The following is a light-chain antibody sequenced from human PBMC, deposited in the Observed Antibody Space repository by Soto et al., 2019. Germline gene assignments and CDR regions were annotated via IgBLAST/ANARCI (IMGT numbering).Light chain of an antibody. CDR1: STDVGGYND. CDR2: GVN. Sequence: QSALTQPASVSGSPGQTITISCTGSSTDVGGYNDIHWYQQHPGKAPKLLIYGVNNRPSGVSNRFSGSKSGTSASLTIAGLQGEDEADYYCNSYASSMTSCVFGRGTKVTVL. CDR3: NSYASSMTSCV. V-gene: IGLV2-14*01. J-gene: IGLJ6*01.